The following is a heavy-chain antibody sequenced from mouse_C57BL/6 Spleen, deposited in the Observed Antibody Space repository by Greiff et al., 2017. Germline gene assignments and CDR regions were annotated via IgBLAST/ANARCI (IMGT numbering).Heavy chain of an antibody. J-gene: IGHJ4*01. D-gene: IGHD4-1*01. CDR3: ARIPGGYYYAMDY. V-gene: IGHV2-2*01. Sequence: VQLKESGPGLVQPSQSLSITCTVSGFSLTSYGVHWVRQSPGKGLEWLGVIWSGGSTDYNAAFISRLSISKDNSKSQVFFKMNSLQADDTAIYYCARIPGGYYYAMDYWGQGTSVTVSS. CDR2: IWSGGST. CDR1: GFSLTSYG.